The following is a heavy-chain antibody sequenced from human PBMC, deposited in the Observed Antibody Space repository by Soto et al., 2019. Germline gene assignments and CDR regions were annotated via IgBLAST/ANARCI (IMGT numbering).Heavy chain of an antibody. CDR1: GFTFSDYY. CDR3: ARFLRPWYYGMDV. CDR2: ISSSSSYT. J-gene: IGHJ6*02. Sequence: QVQLVESGGGLVKPGGSLRLSCAASGFTFSDYYMSWIRQAPGKGLEWVSYISSSSSYTNYADSVKGRFTISRDNAKNSLYLQMNSLRAEDTAVYYCARFLRPWYYGMDVWGQGTTVTVSS. V-gene: IGHV3-11*05.